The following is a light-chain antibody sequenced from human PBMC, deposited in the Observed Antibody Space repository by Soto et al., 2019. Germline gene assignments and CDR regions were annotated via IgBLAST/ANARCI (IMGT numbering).Light chain of an antibody. CDR3: QQYYSYPLT. J-gene: IGKJ3*01. Sequence: AIRMTQSPSSLSASTGDRVTITCRASQGISRYLAWYQQKPGKAPKLLIYAASTLQSGIPPRFSGSGSGTDFNQTNSDLQSEDFATYYCQQYYSYPLTFGPGTKVDIK. V-gene: IGKV1-8*01. CDR2: AAS. CDR1: QGISRY.